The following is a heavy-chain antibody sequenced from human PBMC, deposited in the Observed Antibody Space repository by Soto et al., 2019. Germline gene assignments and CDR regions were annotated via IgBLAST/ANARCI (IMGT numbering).Heavy chain of an antibody. D-gene: IGHD5-12*01. Sequence: ASVKVSCKASGYTFTSYAMHWVRQAPGQRLEWMGWINAGNGNTKYSQKFQGRVTITRDTSASTAYMELSSLRSEDTAVYYCAREDRGYSALNWFDPWGQGTLVTV. CDR1: GYTFTSYA. CDR3: AREDRGYSALNWFDP. CDR2: INAGNGNT. V-gene: IGHV1-3*01. J-gene: IGHJ5*02.